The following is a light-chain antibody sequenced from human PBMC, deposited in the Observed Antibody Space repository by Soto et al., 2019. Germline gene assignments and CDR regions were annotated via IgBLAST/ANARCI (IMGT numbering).Light chain of an antibody. CDR2: DVS. Sequence: QSVLTQPASVSGSPGQSITISCTGTSSDVGGSDFVSWHQQHPGKAPKLMIYDVSKWPSGVSNRFSGSKSGNTASLTISGLQAEDEADYYCCSFTSSNTHVFGTGTKVTVL. CDR1: SSDVGGSDF. V-gene: IGLV2-14*01. CDR3: CSFTSSNTHV. J-gene: IGLJ1*01.